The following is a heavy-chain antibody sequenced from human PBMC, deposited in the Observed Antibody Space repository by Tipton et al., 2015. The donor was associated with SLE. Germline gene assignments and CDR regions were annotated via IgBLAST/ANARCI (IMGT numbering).Heavy chain of an antibody. CDR2: VYYSGST. J-gene: IGHJ4*02. CDR1: GGSIRSSRHF. CDR3: AKTTVYSNDWPYFDH. D-gene: IGHD6-19*01. V-gene: IGHV4-39*07. Sequence: LRLSCTVSGGSIRSSRHFWGWVRQPPGKGLEWIGNVYYSGSTYYSASLRSRVTISLDRSKNHFSLTLNSVTAADTAVYYCAKTTVYSNDWPYFDHWGQGTLVTVSS.